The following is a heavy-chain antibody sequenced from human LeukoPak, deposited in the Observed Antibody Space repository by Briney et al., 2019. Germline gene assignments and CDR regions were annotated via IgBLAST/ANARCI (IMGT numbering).Heavy chain of an antibody. J-gene: IGHJ4*02. D-gene: IGHD1-26*01. CDR3: ARGAGANDY. CDR1: GFTFSSYS. V-gene: IGHV3-48*01. CDR2: ISSSSSTI. Sequence: GGSLRLSCAASGFTFSSYSMNWVRQAPGKGLEWVSYISSSSSTIYYADSVKGRFTISRDNAKNSLYLQMNSLRAEDTAVYYCARGAGANDYWGQGTLVTVSS.